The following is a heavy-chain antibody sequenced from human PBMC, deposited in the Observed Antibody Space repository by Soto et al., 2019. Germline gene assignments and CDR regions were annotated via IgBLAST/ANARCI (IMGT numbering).Heavy chain of an antibody. V-gene: IGHV4-30-2*01. D-gene: IGHD4-17*01. CDR3: ARGYGDHGAFDI. CDR1: GGSISSGGYS. J-gene: IGHJ3*02. Sequence: QLQLQESGSGLVKPSQTLSLTCAVSGGSISSGGYSWSWIRQPPGKGLEWIGYIYHSGSTYYNPSIKCRVTISVDRSKNQFSLKLSSVTAADTSVYYCARGYGDHGAFDIWGQGTMVTVSS. CDR2: IYHSGST.